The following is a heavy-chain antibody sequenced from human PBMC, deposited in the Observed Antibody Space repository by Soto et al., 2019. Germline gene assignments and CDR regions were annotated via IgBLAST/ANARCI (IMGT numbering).Heavy chain of an antibody. J-gene: IGHJ4*02. CDR1: GGSFSGYY. D-gene: IGHD4-17*01. V-gene: IGHV4-34*01. CDR3: AREGDVDDYAYY. Sequence: SETLSLTCAVYGGSFSGYYWSWIRQPPGKGLEWIGEINHSGSTNYNPSLKSRVTISVDTSKNQFSLKLSSVTAADTAVYYCAREGDVDDYAYYWDQGTLVTVSS. CDR2: INHSGST.